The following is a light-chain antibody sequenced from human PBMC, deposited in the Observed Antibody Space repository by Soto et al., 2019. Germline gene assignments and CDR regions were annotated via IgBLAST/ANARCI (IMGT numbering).Light chain of an antibody. Sequence: EIPLTQSPSSLAASVGDRLTLTCRASRNVSIYLNWYQHKPGKGPTLLIHATSNLQIGVPSRFSGSGSGTEVTLTISSLEPEEFGTYYCQQSYKMPSFGQGTLLVIK. CDR1: RNVSIY. CDR2: ATS. V-gene: IGKV1-39*01. J-gene: IGKJ5*01. CDR3: QQSYKMPS.